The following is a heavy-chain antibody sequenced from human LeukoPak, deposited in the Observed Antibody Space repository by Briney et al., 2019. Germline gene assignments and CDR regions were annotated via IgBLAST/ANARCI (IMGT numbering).Heavy chain of an antibody. V-gene: IGHV1-2*02. J-gene: IGHJ4*02. Sequence: ASVKVSRKASGYTFTSYGISWVRQAPGQGLEWMGWINPNSGGTNYAQKFQGRVTMTRDTSISTAYMELSRLRSDDTAVYYCARLAYYGSRSYSDYWGQGTLVTVSS. CDR1: GYTFTSYG. CDR2: INPNSGGT. CDR3: ARLAYYGSRSYSDY. D-gene: IGHD3-10*01.